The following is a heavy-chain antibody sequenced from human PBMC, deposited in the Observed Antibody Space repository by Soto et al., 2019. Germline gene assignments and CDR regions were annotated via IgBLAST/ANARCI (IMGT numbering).Heavy chain of an antibody. D-gene: IGHD3-22*01. Sequence: SGESLKISCKGSGYSFAGHWITWVRQKPGKGLEWMGRIDPSDSQTYYSPSFRGHVTISATKSITTVFLQWSSLRASDTAMYYCARQIYDSDTGPNFQYYFDSWGQGTPVTVSS. CDR1: GYSFAGHW. J-gene: IGHJ4*02. V-gene: IGHV5-10-1*01. CDR3: ARQIYDSDTGPNFQYYFDS. CDR2: IDPSDSQT.